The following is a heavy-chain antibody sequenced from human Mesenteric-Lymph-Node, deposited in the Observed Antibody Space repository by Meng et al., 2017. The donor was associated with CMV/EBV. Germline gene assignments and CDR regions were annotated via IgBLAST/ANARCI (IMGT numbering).Heavy chain of an antibody. CDR2: ISSGGGTTM. J-gene: IGHJ4*02. CDR1: GFTFSDYS. CDR3: ARLLGMPQ. Sequence: LSGAVYGFTFSDYSMTWIRQPPGKGLEWVSYISSGGGTTMYYADSVKGRFTISRDNAKNSLYLQMNSLRADDTAVYYCARLLGMPQWGQGTLVTVSS. V-gene: IGHV3-11*04. D-gene: IGHD2-2*01.